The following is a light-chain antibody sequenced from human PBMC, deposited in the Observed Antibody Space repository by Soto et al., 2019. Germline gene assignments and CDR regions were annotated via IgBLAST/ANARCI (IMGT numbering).Light chain of an antibody. V-gene: IGKV3-15*01. CDR3: QQYDNWPWT. CDR1: QSVSSD. Sequence: KGMTQSPASLSVNKGERATLSCRASQSVSSDLAWYQQKPGQAPSLLIYGASTRATGIPARFSGSGSGTEFTLTISSLQSEDFAVYYCQQYDNWPWTFGQGSKV. J-gene: IGKJ1*01. CDR2: GAS.